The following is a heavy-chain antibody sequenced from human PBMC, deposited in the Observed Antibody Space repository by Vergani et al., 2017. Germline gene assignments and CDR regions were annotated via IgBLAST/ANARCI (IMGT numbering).Heavy chain of an antibody. CDR2: IYYSGST. D-gene: IGHD3-9*01. V-gene: IGHV4-39*01. Sequence: QVQLQESGPGLVKPSETLSLTCTVSGGSISSSSYYWGWIRQPPGKGLEWIGSIYYSGSTYYNPSLKSRVTISVDTSKNQFSLKLSSVTAADTAVYYCASSGYFDWLLQWFDPWGQGTLVTVSS. J-gene: IGHJ5*02. CDR3: ASSGYFDWLLQWFDP. CDR1: GGSISSSSYY.